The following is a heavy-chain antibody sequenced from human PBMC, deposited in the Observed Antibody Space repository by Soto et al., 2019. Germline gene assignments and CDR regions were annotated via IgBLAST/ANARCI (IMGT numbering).Heavy chain of an antibody. CDR3: GRDVGATGD. D-gene: IGHD1-26*01. J-gene: IGHJ4*02. CDR2: INAGNGNT. CDR1: GYTFTSYA. V-gene: IGHV1-3*01. Sequence: QVQLVQSGAEVKKPGASVKVSCKASGYTFTSYAMHWVRQAPGQRLEWMGWINAGNGNTKYSQKFQGRVTITRDTAASTAYMELSRLSSAGTDVYYCGRDVGATGDWGQGTLVTVSS.